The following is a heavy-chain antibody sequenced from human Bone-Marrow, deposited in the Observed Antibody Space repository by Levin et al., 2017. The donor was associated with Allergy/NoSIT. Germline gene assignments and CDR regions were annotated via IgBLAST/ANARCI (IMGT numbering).Heavy chain of an antibody. D-gene: IGHD4-17*01. CDR2: ISGSGGSI. CDR3: AILKTVTSHFEY. Sequence: GGSLRLSCAASGFTFSSYAMSWVRQAPGKGLEWVSHISGSGGSINNADSVKGRFTISRDNSKNTLYLQMHTLRAEDTAVYYCAILKTVTSHFEYWGQGTLVTVSS. J-gene: IGHJ4*02. CDR1: GFTFSSYA. V-gene: IGHV3-23*01.